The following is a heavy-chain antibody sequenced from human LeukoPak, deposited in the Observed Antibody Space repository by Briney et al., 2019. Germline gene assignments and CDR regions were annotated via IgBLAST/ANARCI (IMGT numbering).Heavy chain of an antibody. J-gene: IGHJ4*02. Sequence: GGSLRLSCAASGFTFSNYYMSWVRQAPGKGLEWVSYISSSSSYTNYAASVKGRFTISRDNAKNSLYLQMNSLRAEDTAVYYCARQYYDLWLPADYWGQGTLVTVPS. D-gene: IGHD3-3*01. CDR3: ARQYYDLWLPADY. CDR1: GFTFSNYY. V-gene: IGHV3-11*06. CDR2: ISSSSSYT.